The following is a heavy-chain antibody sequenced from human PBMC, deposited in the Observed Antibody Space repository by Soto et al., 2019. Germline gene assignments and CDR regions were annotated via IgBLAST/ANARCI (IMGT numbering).Heavy chain of an antibody. CDR2: IYPGDSDT. D-gene: IGHD5-12*01. J-gene: IGHJ5*02. CDR1: GYSFTSYW. CDR3: ARRSGYSGYDPGLGNWFDP. Sequence: EVQLVQSGAEVKKPGESLKISCKGSGYSFTSYWIGWVRQMPGKGLEWMGIIYPGDSDTRYSPSFQGQVTISADKSIITAYLQWSSLKASDTAMYYCARRSGYSGYDPGLGNWFDPWGQGTLVTVSS. V-gene: IGHV5-51*03.